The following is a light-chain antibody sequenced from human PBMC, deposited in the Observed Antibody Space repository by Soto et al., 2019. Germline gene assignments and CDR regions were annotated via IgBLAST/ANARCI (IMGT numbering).Light chain of an antibody. CDR2: GAS. J-gene: IGKJ2*01. Sequence: EIVMTQSPSTLAVSPGERATLSCRASQSVSSNLAWYQQRPGQAPRLLISGASTRATGIPARFSGSGSGTEFTXTXSXXXXXXXXXYHCQQYNNXPPYTFGQGTKLX. CDR1: QSVSSN. V-gene: IGKV3-15*01. CDR3: QQYNNXPPYT.